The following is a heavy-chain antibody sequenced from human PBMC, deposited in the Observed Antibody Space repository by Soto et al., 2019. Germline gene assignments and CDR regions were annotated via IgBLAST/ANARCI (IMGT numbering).Heavy chain of an antibody. Sequence: GGSLRLSCAASGFTFSSYWMHWVRQAPGKGLVWVSRINSDGSSTNYADSVKGRFTISRDNAKNTLYLQMNSLRAEDTAVYYWARNSYDFWSGLDYYYYYMDVWGKGTTVTVSS. V-gene: IGHV3-74*01. D-gene: IGHD3-3*01. J-gene: IGHJ6*03. CDR2: INSDGSST. CDR3: ARNSYDFWSGLDYYYYYMDV. CDR1: GFTFSSYW.